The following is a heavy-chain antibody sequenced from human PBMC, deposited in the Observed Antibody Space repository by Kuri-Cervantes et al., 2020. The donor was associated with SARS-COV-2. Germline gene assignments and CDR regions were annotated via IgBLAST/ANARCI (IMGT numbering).Heavy chain of an antibody. V-gene: IGHV3-33*01. CDR1: EFTFSSYG. CDR2: IWYDESNK. J-gene: IGHJ4*02. Sequence: GGSLRLSGAAPEFTFSSYGMHWVRQAPGKGLEWVAVIWYDESNKYYADPVKGRFTISGDNSKNTLYLQMNSLRAEDTAVYYCARVDPAHRFNYGDYFEYWGQGTLVTVSS. D-gene: IGHD4-17*01. CDR3: ARVDPAHRFNYGDYFEY.